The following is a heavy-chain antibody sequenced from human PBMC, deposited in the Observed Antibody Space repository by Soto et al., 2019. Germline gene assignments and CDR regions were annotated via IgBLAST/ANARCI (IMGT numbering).Heavy chain of an antibody. CDR1: GGSISSGGYS. CDR3: ARVNPGYCSGGSCFPFDY. Sequence: PSETLSLTCAVSGGSISSGGYSWSWIRQPPGKGLEWIGYIYHSGSTYYNPSLKSRVTISVDRSKNQFSLKLSSVTAADTAVYYCARVNPGYCSGGSCFPFDYWGQGTLVTVSS. CDR2: IYHSGST. J-gene: IGHJ4*02. D-gene: IGHD2-15*01. V-gene: IGHV4-30-2*01.